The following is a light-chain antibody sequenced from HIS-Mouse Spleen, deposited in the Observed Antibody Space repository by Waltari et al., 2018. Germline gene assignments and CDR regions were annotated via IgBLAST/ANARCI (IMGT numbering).Light chain of an antibody. CDR3: AAWDDSLSGPV. CDR1: SSNIGSNY. CDR2: RNN. Sequence: QSVLTQPPSASGTPGQRVTISCSGSSSNIGSNYVYWYHQLPGTAPKLLIYRNNQRPSGVPDRFSGSKSGTSASLAISGLRSEDEADYYCAAWDDSLSGPVFGGGTKLTVL. V-gene: IGLV1-47*01. J-gene: IGLJ3*02.